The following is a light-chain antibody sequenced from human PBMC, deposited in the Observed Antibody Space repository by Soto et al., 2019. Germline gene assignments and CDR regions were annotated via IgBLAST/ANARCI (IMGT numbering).Light chain of an antibody. CDR2: ATS. CDR1: QSISSY. CDR3: QQSYRTPYT. J-gene: IGKJ2*01. Sequence: DIQLTQSPSALSASVGDRVTITCRASQSISSYLNWYQQKPGKVPKLLIYATSSLQSGVPSRFSGSGSGTAFTLTIRSLQPEDFATYYCQQSYRTPYTFGQGTKLEIK. V-gene: IGKV1-39*01.